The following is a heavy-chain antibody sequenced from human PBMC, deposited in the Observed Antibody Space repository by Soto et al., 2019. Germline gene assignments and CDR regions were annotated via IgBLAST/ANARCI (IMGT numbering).Heavy chain of an antibody. V-gene: IGHV3-15*01. D-gene: IGHD3-9*01. Sequence: EVQLVESGGGLVKPGGSLRLSCAASGFTFSNAWMSWVRQAPGKGLEWVGRIKSKTDGGTTDYAAPVKGRFTISRDDSNNTLYLQMNSLKTEDTAVYYCTTDRHQLRYFDWLFNDFDYWGQGTLVTVSS. CDR1: GFTFSNAW. CDR3: TTDRHQLRYFDWLFNDFDY. J-gene: IGHJ4*02. CDR2: IKSKTDGGTT.